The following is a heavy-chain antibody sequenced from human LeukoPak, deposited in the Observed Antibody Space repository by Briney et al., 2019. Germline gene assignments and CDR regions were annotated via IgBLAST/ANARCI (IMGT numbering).Heavy chain of an antibody. CDR2: IKQDGSEK. CDR3: TRHYGWSNYN. D-gene: IGHD6-19*01. J-gene: IGHJ4*02. CDR1: GFTFSADW. V-gene: IGHV3-7*01. Sequence: GGSLRLSCAASGFTFSADWMAWVRQAPGKGLEWVANIKQDGSEKYYVDSVKGRFTISRDNSKNSLYLQMNSLRADDTAVYYCTRHYGWSNYNWGQGPLVTVSS.